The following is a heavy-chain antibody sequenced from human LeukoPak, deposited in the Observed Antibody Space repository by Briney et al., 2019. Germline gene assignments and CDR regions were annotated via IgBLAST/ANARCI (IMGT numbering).Heavy chain of an antibody. CDR3: ARGSGVWFGELSLSNWFDP. CDR1: GFTFSSYD. V-gene: IGHV3-13*01. J-gene: IGHJ5*02. Sequence: GSLRLSCAASGFTFSSYDMHWVRQATGKGLEWVSAIGTAGDTYYPGSVKGRFTISRENAKNSLYLQMNSLRAGDTAVYYCARGSGVWFGELSLSNWFDPWGQGTLVTVSS. CDR2: IGTAGDT. D-gene: IGHD3-10*01.